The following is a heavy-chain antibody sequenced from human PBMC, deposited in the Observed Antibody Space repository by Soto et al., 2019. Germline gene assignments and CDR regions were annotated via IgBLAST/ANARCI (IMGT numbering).Heavy chain of an antibody. CDR2: IYYSGST. J-gene: IGHJ4*02. V-gene: IGHV4-31*03. CDR1: GGSISSGGYY. D-gene: IGHD5-12*01. Sequence: SETLSLTCTVSGGSISSGGYYWSWIRQHPGKGLEWIGYIYYSGSTYYNPSLKSRITISVDTSKNQFSLKLSSVTAADTAEYYFASHRRNTVAKFNYAIWGQAALVT. CDR3: ASHRRNTVAKFNYAI.